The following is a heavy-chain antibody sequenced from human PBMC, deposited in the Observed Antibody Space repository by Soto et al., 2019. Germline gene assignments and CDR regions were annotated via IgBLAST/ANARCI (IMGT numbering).Heavy chain of an antibody. CDR3: SRMGCSTRKCYTTGVAV. J-gene: IGHJ6*02. V-gene: IGHV4-4*07. D-gene: IGHD2-2*01. CDR1: GGSISGYY. CDR2: IYSDGTT. Sequence: SETLSLTCTVSGGSISGYYWSWVRQPAGKGLEWVGRIYSDGTTNYSPSLKSRVTMSLDTSKDQFSLHLNSVTAADTAVYYCSRMGCSTRKCYTTGVAVWAQGPTVTVS.